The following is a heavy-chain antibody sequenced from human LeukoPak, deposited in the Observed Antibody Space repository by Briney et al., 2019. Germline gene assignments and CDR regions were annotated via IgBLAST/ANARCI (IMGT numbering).Heavy chain of an antibody. CDR3: ARLGGTYYGDFDS. Sequence: SETLSLTCTVSGGSISSSSYYWGWIRQPPGKGLEWIGSFYYSGSTYYNPSLKGRVTISLDTSKNQFSLRLSSVTAADTALYYCARLGGTYYGDFDSWGQGTLVTVSS. D-gene: IGHD1-26*01. CDR2: FYYSGST. J-gene: IGHJ4*02. CDR1: GGSISSSSYY. V-gene: IGHV4-39*01.